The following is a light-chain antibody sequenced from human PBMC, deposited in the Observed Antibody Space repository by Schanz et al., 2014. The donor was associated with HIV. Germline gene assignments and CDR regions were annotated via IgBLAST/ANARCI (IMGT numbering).Light chain of an antibody. V-gene: IGKV3D-15*01. Sequence: EIVLTQSPGTLSLSPGERATLSCRASQSVNSYLACYRQNPGQAPRLLIYGASSRATGIPDRFSGSGSGTDFTLTISSLQSEDFAVYYCQQYNKWPPLTFGPGTKVDI. J-gene: IGKJ3*01. CDR3: QQYNKWPPLT. CDR1: QSVNSY. CDR2: GAS.